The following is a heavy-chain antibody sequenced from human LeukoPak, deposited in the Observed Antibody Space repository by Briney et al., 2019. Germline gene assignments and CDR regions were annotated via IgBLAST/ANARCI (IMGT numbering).Heavy chain of an antibody. CDR2: IYPGDSDI. Sequence: GESLKISCKAAGYKFTAYWIGWVRQMPGKGLEWMGIIYPGDSDIRYSPSFQGQVTISADKSISTAFLQWSSLKASDTAMYYCVRDPYFYDNRGHSVVQDYWGQGTLVTVSS. CDR1: GYKFTAYW. V-gene: IGHV5-51*01. CDR3: VRDPYFYDNRGHSVVQDY. D-gene: IGHD3-22*01. J-gene: IGHJ4*02.